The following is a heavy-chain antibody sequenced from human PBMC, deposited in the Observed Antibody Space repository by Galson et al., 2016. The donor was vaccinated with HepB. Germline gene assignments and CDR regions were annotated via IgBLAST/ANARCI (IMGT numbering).Heavy chain of an antibody. CDR2: VNSDGGST. CDR3: AKDGKDFPLRRIRTMIVVVMLH. CDR1: GFTFSRYW. J-gene: IGHJ4*02. V-gene: IGHV3-74*01. Sequence: SLRLSCAASGFTFSRYWMHWIRQAPGKGLVWVSRVNSDGGSTAYADSVKGRFIISRDNSKSTVYLQMNSLKAEDTAVYYCAKDGKDFPLRRIRTMIVVVMLHWGQGTLVTVSS. D-gene: IGHD3-22*01.